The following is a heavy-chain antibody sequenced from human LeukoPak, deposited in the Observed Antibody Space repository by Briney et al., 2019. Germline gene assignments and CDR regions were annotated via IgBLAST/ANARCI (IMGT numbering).Heavy chain of an antibody. Sequence: GGCLRLSCAASGYTFSIYWMSCVRQAPGKGLEWVANINQDGSEKYYVETVKGRFTISRDNAKNSLYLQMNSLRAEDTAVYYCARDGLSMVRGVIENYWGQGTLVTVSS. V-gene: IGHV3-7*01. CDR1: GYTFSIYW. J-gene: IGHJ4*02. CDR2: INQDGSEK. CDR3: ARDGLSMVRGVIENY. D-gene: IGHD3-10*01.